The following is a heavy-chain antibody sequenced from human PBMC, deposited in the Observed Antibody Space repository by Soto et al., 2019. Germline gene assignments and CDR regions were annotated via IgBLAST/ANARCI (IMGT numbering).Heavy chain of an antibody. V-gene: IGHV4-59*01. CDR1: GGSISSYY. CDR3: ARDKTDYYGSGSEGMDV. CDR2: IYYSGST. J-gene: IGHJ6*02. Sequence: SETLSLTCTVSGGSISSYYWSWIRQPPGKGLEWIGYIYYSGSTNYNPSLKSRVTISVDTSKNQFSLKLSSVTAADTAVYYCARDKTDYYGSGSEGMDVWGQGTTVTV. D-gene: IGHD3-10*01.